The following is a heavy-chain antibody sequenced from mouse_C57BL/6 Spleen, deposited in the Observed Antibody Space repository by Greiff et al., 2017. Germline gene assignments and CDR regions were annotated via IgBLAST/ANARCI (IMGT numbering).Heavy chain of an antibody. CDR2: IYPRSGNT. J-gene: IGHJ2*01. CDR3: ARLGLRRDFDY. D-gene: IGHD2-2*01. CDR1: GYTFTSYG. V-gene: IGHV1-81*01. Sequence: VKLMESGAELARPGASVKLSCKASGYTFTSYGISWVKQRTGQGLEWIGEIYPRSGNTYYNEKFKGKATLTADKSSSTAYMELRSLTSEDSAVYFCARLGLRRDFDYGGQGTTLTVSS.